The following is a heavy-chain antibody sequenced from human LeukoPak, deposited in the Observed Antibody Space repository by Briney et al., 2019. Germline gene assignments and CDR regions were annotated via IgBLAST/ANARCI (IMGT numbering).Heavy chain of an antibody. D-gene: IGHD2-8*01. CDR2: IRYDGSNK. CDR3: AKGRRMAYYYMDV. J-gene: IGHJ6*03. CDR1: GFTFSSYG. Sequence: GGSLRLSCAASGFTFSSYGMHWVRQAPGKGLEWVAFIRYDGSNKYYAVSVKGRFTISRDNSKNTLYLQMNSLRAEDTAVYYCAKGRRMAYYYMDVWGKGTTVTVSS. V-gene: IGHV3-30*02.